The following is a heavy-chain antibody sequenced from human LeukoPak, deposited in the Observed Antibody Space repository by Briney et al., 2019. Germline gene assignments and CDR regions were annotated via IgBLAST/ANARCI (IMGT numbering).Heavy chain of an antibody. CDR2: IYYSGST. CDR3: ATAPYSSGWALFDY. D-gene: IGHD6-19*01. J-gene: IGHJ4*02. CDR1: GGSISTYY. Sequence: SETLSLTSTVSGGSISTYYWSWIRQPPRKGLEWIGYIYYSGSTNYNPSLKSRVTISVDTSKNQFSLKLSSVTAADTAVYYCATAPYSSGWALFDYWGQGTLVTVSS. V-gene: IGHV4-59*08.